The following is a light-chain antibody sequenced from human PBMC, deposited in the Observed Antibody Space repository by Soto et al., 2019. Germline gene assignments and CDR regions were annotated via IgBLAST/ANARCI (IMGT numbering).Light chain of an antibody. Sequence: ELVLTQSPCTLSLSPGERVTLSCRASQSVSSNYLAWYQQKPGQAPRLLIYGASSRATGIPDRFSGSGSGTDFTLTISRLEPEDFAVYYCQQYGSSSITFGQGTHWRL. CDR2: GAS. CDR3: QQYGSSSIT. CDR1: QSVSSNY. J-gene: IGKJ5*01. V-gene: IGKV3-20*01.